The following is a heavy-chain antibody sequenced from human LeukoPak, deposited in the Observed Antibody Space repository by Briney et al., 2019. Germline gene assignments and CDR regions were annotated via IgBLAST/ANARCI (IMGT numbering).Heavy chain of an antibody. V-gene: IGHV3-7*03. J-gene: IGHJ6*02. CDR2: VNRDGSET. CDR1: GFSLSSHW. Sequence: GGSLRLSCAASGFSLSSHWMTWVRQVPGRGPEWVANVNRDGSETYYLDSVKGRFTISKDNAKNSLYLQMNSLRAEDTALYHCAKNNGMDVWGQGPTVIVFS. CDR3: AKNNGMDV.